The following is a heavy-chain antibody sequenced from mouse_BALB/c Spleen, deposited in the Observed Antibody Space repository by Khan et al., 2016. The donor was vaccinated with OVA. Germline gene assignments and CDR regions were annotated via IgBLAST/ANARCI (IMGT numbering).Heavy chain of an antibody. CDR3: ARDDYFVGDAMDC. CDR2: IYPGNGNT. CDR1: GYTFTTYY. D-gene: IGHD2-4*01. J-gene: IGHJ4*01. V-gene: IGHV1S56*01. Sequence: QVRLQQSGPDLVKPGASVKISCKASGYTFTTYYLHWVKQRPGQGLEWIGWIYPGNGNTKYNEKFKDKATLTADKSSSTAYMQVSGLTSEDSAVYFCARDDYFVGDAMDCWGQGSSITVSS.